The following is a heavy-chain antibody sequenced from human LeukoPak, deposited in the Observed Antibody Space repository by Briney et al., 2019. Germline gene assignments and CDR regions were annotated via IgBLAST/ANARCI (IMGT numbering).Heavy chain of an antibody. CDR1: GGTFSSYA. J-gene: IGHJ6*03. D-gene: IGHD3-22*01. CDR2: IIPIFGTT. V-gene: IGHV1-69*01. CDR3: ARGVGILLQGDYFYYMNV. Sequence: SVKVSCKASGGTFSSYAISWVRQAPGQGLEWMGGIIPIFGTTNYAQNFQGRLTITADEYTSTAYMELSSLRSEDTAVYFCARGVGILLQGDYFYYMNVWGKGTTVTVSS.